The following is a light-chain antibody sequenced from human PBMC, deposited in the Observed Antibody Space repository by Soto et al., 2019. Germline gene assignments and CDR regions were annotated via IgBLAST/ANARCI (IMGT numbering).Light chain of an antibody. V-gene: IGKV3-20*01. CDR3: QQYET. J-gene: IGKJ1*01. Sequence: EIVLTQSPGTLSLSPGERATLSCRASQSISSSYLAWYQQKPGQAPRLLIFGASSRATGIPDRFSGRGSGTDFTLTISRLEPEDFATYYCQQYETFGQGTKVEF. CDR1: QSISSSY. CDR2: GAS.